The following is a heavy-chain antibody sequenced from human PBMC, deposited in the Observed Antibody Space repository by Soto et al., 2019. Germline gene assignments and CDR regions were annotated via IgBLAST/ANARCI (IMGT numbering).Heavy chain of an antibody. Sequence: SVKVSCKASGGTFSSYAISWVRQAPGQGLEWMGGIIPIFGTANYAQKFQGRVTITADESTSTAYMELSSVTAADTAVYYCARGSVPSRGVFGYWGEGTQVTVSS. V-gene: IGHV1-69*13. CDR3: ARGSVPSRGVFGY. CDR2: IIPIFGTA. D-gene: IGHD2-2*01. J-gene: IGHJ4*02. CDR1: GGTFSSYA.